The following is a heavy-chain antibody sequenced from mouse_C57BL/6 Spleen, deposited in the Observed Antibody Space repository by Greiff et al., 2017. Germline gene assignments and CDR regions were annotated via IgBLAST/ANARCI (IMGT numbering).Heavy chain of an antibody. D-gene: IGHD2-12*01. Sequence: VQLQQPGAELVKPGASVKLSCKASGYTFTSYWMQWVKQRPGQGLEWIGEIDPSDSYTNYNQKFKGKATLTVDTSSSTAYMQLSSLTSEDSAVYYCVRGLRRTCAMDYWGQGTSVTVSS. CDR3: VRGLRRTCAMDY. J-gene: IGHJ4*01. CDR1: GYTFTSYW. V-gene: IGHV1-50*01. CDR2: IDPSDSYT.